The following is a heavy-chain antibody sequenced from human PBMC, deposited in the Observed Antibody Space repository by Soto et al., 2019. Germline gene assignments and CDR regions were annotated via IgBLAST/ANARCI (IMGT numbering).Heavy chain of an antibody. J-gene: IGHJ6*02. CDR2: ISSSGSTI. CDR1: GFTFSSYE. Sequence: HPGGSLRLSCAASGFTFSSYEMNWVRQAPGKGLEWVSYISSSGSTIYYADSVKGRFTISRDNAKNSLYLQMNSLRAEDTAVYYCARDWWEAVAAAGTENYGMDVWGQGTTVTVSS. CDR3: ARDWWEAVAAAGTENYGMDV. V-gene: IGHV3-48*03. D-gene: IGHD6-13*01.